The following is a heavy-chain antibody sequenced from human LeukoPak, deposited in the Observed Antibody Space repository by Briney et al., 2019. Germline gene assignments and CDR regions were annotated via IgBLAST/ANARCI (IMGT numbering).Heavy chain of an antibody. CDR3: AREGYYDSSGYYPLDY. Sequence: PGGSLRLSCAASGFTFSSYAMHWVRQAPGKGLEWVAVISYDGSNKYYADSVKGRFTISRDNSKNTLYLHMNSLRAEDTAVYYCAREGYYDSSGYYPLDYWGQGTLVTVSS. D-gene: IGHD3-22*01. J-gene: IGHJ4*02. CDR2: ISYDGSNK. CDR1: GFTFSSYA. V-gene: IGHV3-30-3*01.